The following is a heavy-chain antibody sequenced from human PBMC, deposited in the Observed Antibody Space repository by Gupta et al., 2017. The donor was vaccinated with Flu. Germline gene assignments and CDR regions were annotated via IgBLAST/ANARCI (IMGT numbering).Heavy chain of an antibody. V-gene: IGHV1-2*02. Sequence: GLELKGWINPKSGGTKYAQKFQGRVTMTRDTSISTAYMELRRLRSDDTAVYYCAKDSRRRGYCSSTSCYNALVGFNWFDPWGQGTLVTVSS. CDR2: INPKSGGT. CDR3: AKDSRRRGYCSSTSCYNALVGFNWFDP. J-gene: IGHJ5*02. D-gene: IGHD2-2*02.